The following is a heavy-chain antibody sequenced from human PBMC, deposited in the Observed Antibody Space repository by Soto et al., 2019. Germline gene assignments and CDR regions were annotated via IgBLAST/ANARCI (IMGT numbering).Heavy chain of an antibody. V-gene: IGHV4-34*01. CDR1: GGSFSGYY. CDR2: INHSGST. CDR3: ARAQTRLWFGELRYFDY. Sequence: SSETLSLTCAVYGGSFSGYYWSWIRQPPGKGLEWIGEINHSGSTNYNPSLKSRVTISVDTSKNQFSLKLSSVTAADTAVYYCARAQTRLWFGELRYFDYWGQGTLVTVSS. D-gene: IGHD3-10*01. J-gene: IGHJ4*02.